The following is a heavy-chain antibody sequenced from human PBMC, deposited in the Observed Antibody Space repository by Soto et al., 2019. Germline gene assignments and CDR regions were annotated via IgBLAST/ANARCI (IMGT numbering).Heavy chain of an antibody. J-gene: IGHJ6*02. Sequence: ASVKVSCKVSGYTLTELSMHWVRQAPGKGLEWMGGFDPEDGETIYAQKFQGRVTMTEDTSTDTAYMGLSSLRSEDTAVYYCASFYDCSSTSCYTGDYYYYGMDVWGQGTTVTVSS. CDR3: ASFYDCSSTSCYTGDYYYYGMDV. CDR2: FDPEDGET. V-gene: IGHV1-24*01. D-gene: IGHD2-2*02. CDR1: GYTLTELS.